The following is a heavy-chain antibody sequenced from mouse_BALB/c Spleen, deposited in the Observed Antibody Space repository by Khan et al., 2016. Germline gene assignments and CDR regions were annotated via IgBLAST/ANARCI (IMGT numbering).Heavy chain of an antibody. D-gene: IGHD2-14*01. Sequence: EVQLQESGPDLVKPSQSLSLTCTVTGYSITSHYTWHWIRHFPGNKLEWMGYINYSGSTNYNPSHKSRFSITRDTSKNQFFLQLSSVTADDTTTYYCSTSRSGYRYDVDYWGQGTTLTVSS. CDR3: STSRSGYRYDVDY. V-gene: IGHV3-1*02. CDR1: GYSITSHYT. CDR2: INYSGST. J-gene: IGHJ2*01.